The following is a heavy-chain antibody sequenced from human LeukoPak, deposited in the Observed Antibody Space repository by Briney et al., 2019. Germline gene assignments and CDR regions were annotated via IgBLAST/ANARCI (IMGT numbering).Heavy chain of an antibody. CDR2: INPNSGGT. CDR1: GYTFTGYY. D-gene: IGHD3-10*01. J-gene: IGHJ5*02. CDR3: ARGAFRGVILVRFDP. V-gene: IGHV1-2*02. Sequence: ASVKVSCKASGYTFTGYYMHWVRQAPGQGLEWMGWINPNSGGTNYAQKFQGRVTMTRDTSISTAYMELSRLRSDDTAVYYCARGAFRGVILVRFDPWGQGTLVTVSS.